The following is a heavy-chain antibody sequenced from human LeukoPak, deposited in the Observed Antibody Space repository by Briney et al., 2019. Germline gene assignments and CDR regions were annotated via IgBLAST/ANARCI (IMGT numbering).Heavy chain of an antibody. J-gene: IGHJ4*02. CDR3: ARVYSGRYYGNADY. CDR1: GFTFSSYW. D-gene: IGHD1-26*01. Sequence: GGSLRLSCAASGFTFSSYWMHWVRHAPGKGLAWVSRINSDGSSTSYADSVKGRFTISRDNAKKSLYLQMNSLRAEDTAVYYCARVYSGRYYGNADYWGQGTLVTVSS. CDR2: INSDGSST. V-gene: IGHV3-74*01.